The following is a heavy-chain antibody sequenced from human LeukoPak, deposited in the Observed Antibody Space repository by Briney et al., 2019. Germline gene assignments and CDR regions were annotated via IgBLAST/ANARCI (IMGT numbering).Heavy chain of an antibody. J-gene: IGHJ6*02. CDR2: ISYDGSNK. V-gene: IGHV3-30*18. CDR1: GFTFSSYG. CDR3: AKASGGDYRSYGMDV. D-gene: IGHD4-17*01. Sequence: GGSLRLSCAASGFTFSSYGMHWVRQAPGKGLEWVAVISYDGSNKYYADSVKGRFTISRDNSKNTLYLQMNSLRAEDTAVYYCAKASGGDYRSYGMDVWGHGTTVTVSS.